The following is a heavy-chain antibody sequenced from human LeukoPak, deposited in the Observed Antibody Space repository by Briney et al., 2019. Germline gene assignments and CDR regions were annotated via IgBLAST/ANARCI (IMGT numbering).Heavy chain of an antibody. CDR1: GYTFTSYY. CDR2: INPSGGST. D-gene: IGHD2-21*01. V-gene: IGHV1-46*01. CDR3: ARDPRIPVTYFDL. Sequence: RASVNVSCKASGYTFTSYYMHWVRQAPGQGLEWMGIINPSGGSTSYAQKFQGRVTMTRDTSTSTVYMELSSLRSEDTAVYYCARDPRIPVTYFDLWGRGTLVTVSS. J-gene: IGHJ2*01.